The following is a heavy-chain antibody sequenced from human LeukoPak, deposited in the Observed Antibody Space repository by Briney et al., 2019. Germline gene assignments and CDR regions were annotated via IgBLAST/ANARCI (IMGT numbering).Heavy chain of an antibody. D-gene: IGHD5-24*01. V-gene: IGHV3-33*08. CDR1: GFTFSSYG. Sequence: GRSLTLSCAASGFTFSSYGMQWARQAPAKGLEWVAVIWYDGSNKYFADSVKGRLTISRDNSKNTLYLQKNSLRAEDTAVYYCARGSGRWLRLDSWGQGTLVTVSS. CDR2: IWYDGSNK. CDR3: ARGSGRWLRLDS. J-gene: IGHJ4*02.